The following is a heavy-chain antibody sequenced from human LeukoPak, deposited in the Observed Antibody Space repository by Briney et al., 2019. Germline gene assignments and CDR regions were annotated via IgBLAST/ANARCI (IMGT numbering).Heavy chain of an antibody. V-gene: IGHV5-51*01. CDR1: RSPFTSYW. CDR3: ASSIVATTYDAFDI. D-gene: IGHD5-12*01. Sequence: PGGSLEISCKGSRSPFTSYWIGWVRQLPGKGLEWMGIIYPGDSDTRYSPSFQGQVTISADKSISTAYLQWSSLKASDTAMYYCASSIVATTYDAFDIWGQGTMVTVSS. CDR2: IYPGDSDT. J-gene: IGHJ3*02.